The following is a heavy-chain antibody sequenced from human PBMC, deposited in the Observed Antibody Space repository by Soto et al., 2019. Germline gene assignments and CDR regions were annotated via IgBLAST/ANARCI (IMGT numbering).Heavy chain of an antibody. CDR3: VRRHVSATGTDWFDP. CDR1: GYTFTSYG. Sequence: ASVKVSCKASGYTFTSYGIHWVGQAPGQRLEWMGWINAANGDTKYSPKFQGRVTITRDTSASTAYMELSSLRSEDTAVYYCVRRHVSATGTDWFDPWGQGTLVTVSS. J-gene: IGHJ5*02. CDR2: INAANGDT. V-gene: IGHV1-3*01. D-gene: IGHD6-13*01.